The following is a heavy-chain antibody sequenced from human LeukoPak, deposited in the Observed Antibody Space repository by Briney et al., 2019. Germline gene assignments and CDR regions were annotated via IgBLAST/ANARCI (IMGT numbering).Heavy chain of an antibody. CDR2: IYYSGST. J-gene: IGHJ5*02. Sequence: SETLSLTCTVSGGSISNYYWSWIRQPPGKGLEWIGFIYYSGSTNYNPSLKSRVTISVDTSKNQFSLKVRSATAADTAVYYCAKERPTWCSGGSCYSGWFDPWGQGTLVTVSS. V-gene: IGHV4-59*01. CDR3: AKERPTWCSGGSCYSGWFDP. CDR1: GGSISNYY. D-gene: IGHD2-15*01.